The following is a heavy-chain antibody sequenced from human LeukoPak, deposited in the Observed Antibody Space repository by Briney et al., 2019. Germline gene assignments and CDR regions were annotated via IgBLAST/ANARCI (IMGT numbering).Heavy chain of an antibody. D-gene: IGHD3-3*01. CDR2: IKQDGSEK. CDR3: ARPETNDFWSGYSPYYFDY. Sequence: GGSLRLSCAASGFTFSSYWMSWVRQAPGKGLKWVANIKQDGSEKYYVDSVKGRFTISRDNAKNSLYLQMNSLRAEDTAVYYCARPETNDFWSGYSPYYFDYWGQGTLVTVSS. J-gene: IGHJ4*02. CDR1: GFTFSSYW. V-gene: IGHV3-7*01.